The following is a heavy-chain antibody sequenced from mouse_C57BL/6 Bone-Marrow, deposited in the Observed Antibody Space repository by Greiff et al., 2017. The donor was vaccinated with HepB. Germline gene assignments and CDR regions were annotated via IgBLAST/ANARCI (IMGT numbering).Heavy chain of an antibody. CDR1: GYTFTSYW. D-gene: IGHD1-1*01. CDR2: IDPSDSYT. CDR3: VYYGSRGDY. J-gene: IGHJ2*01. Sequence: QVQLQQPGAELVKPGASVKLSCKASGYTFTSYWMQWVKQRPGQGLEWIGEIDPSDSYTNYNQKFKGKATLTVDTSSSTAYMQLSSLTSEDSAVYYCVYYGSRGDYWGQGTTLTVSS. V-gene: IGHV1-50*01.